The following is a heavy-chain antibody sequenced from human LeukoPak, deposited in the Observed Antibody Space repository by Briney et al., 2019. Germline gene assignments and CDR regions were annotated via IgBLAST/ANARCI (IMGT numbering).Heavy chain of an antibody. CDR1: GGSISSGGYY. CDR2: IYYSGST. J-gene: IGHJ6*02. Sequence: SETLSLTCTVSGGSISSGGYYWSWIRQHPGKGLEWIGYIYYSGSTYYNPSPKSRVTISTDMSKNQISLKLSSVTAADTSVYYCARGPLREGYYYHAMDVRGQGTTVTVSS. V-gene: IGHV4-31*03. CDR3: ARGPLREGYYYHAMDV.